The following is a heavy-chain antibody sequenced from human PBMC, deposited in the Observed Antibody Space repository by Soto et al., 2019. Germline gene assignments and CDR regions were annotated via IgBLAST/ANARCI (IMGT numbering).Heavy chain of an antibody. V-gene: IGHV1-18*01. CDR1: GYTFTSYG. D-gene: IGHD1-26*01. CDR3: ARDRMSGSAWGYYYYGMDV. J-gene: IGHJ6*02. Sequence: QVQLVQSGAEVKKPGASVKVSCKASGYTFTSYGISWVRQAPGQGLEWMGWISAYNGNTNDAQKLQGRVTMTTDTSTSTAYMELRSLRSDDTAVYYCARDRMSGSAWGYYYYGMDVWGQGTTVTVSS. CDR2: ISAYNGNT.